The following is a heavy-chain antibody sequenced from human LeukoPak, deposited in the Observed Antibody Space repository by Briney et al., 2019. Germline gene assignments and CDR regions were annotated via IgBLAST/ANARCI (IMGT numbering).Heavy chain of an antibody. CDR3: ARAGAGYCGGDCYSTNDAFDI. CDR2: INPSGGST. CDR1: GYTFTSYY. J-gene: IGHJ3*02. Sequence: ASVKVSCKASGYTFTSYYMHWVRQAPGQGLEWMGIINPSGGSTSYAQKFQGRVTMTRDTSTSTVYMELSSLRSEDTAVYYCARAGAGYCGGDCYSTNDAFDIWGQGTMVTVPS. V-gene: IGHV1-46*03. D-gene: IGHD2-21*01.